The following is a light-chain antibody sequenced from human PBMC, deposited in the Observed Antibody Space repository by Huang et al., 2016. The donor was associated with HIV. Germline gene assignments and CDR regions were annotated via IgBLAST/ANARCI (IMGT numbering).Light chain of an antibody. CDR1: QSISNY. CDR3: QQSYTTPWT. CDR2: ATS. V-gene: IGKV1-39*01. Sequence: DIQVTQSPSSLSASVGGRITVACRASQSISNYLNWYQQKPGSAPKLLIYATSSLQSGVPSRFRGRGSGTSFALTISDLQPEDVATYYGQQSYTTPWTFGQGTRVEV. J-gene: IGKJ1*01.